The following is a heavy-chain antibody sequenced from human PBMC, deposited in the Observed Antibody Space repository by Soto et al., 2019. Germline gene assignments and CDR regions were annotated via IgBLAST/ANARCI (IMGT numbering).Heavy chain of an antibody. CDR1: GFTFSDHF. Sequence: GGSLGLSCASSGFTFSDHFMDWVRQAPGKGLEWVGRIRNKPNSYTTEYAASVKGRFTISRDDSKNSLYMQMNSLKTEETAVDYCVRVALVTVACQHYYGMDVWGQGTTVTVSS. J-gene: IGHJ6*02. CDR3: VRVALVTVACQHYYGMDV. V-gene: IGHV3-72*01. CDR2: IRNKPNSYTT. D-gene: IGHD3-9*01.